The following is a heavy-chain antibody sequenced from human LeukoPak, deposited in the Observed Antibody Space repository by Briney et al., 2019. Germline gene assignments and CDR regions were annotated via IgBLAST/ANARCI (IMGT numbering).Heavy chain of an antibody. J-gene: IGHJ5*02. V-gene: IGHV1-69*13. CDR2: IIPIFGTA. D-gene: IGHD4-11*01. Sequence: ASVKVSCKASGGTFSSYAISWVRQAPGQGLEWMGGIIPIFGTANYAQKFQGRVTITADESTSTAYMELSSLRSEDTAVYYCASSPHDYSNYMPGAPWGQGTLVTVSS. CDR1: GGTFSSYA. CDR3: ASSPHDYSNYMPGAP.